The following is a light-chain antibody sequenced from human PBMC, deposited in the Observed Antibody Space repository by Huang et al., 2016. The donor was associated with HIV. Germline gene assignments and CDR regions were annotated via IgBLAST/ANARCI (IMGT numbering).Light chain of an antibody. CDR2: DAS. CDR3: QQYGNSPLT. CDR1: QSVSSSY. J-gene: IGKJ4*01. V-gene: IGKV3-20*01. Sequence: EIVLTQSPGTLSLSPGERATLSCRASQSVSSSYLAWYQQKPGQAPRLLIYDASSRATGIPDRLSGSGSGTDFTLTISRLEPEDFAVYYCQQYGNSPLTFGGGTKVEIK.